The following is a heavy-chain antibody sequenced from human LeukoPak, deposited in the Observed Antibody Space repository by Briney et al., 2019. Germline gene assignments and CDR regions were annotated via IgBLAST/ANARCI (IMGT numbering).Heavy chain of an antibody. CDR3: ARDGPAVAGTGETEEEFDY. CDR2: INTNTGNP. V-gene: IGHV7-4-1*02. Sequence: ASVKVSCKASGYTFTSYAMNWVRQAPGQGLEWMGWINTNTGNPTYAQGFTGRFVFSLDTSVSTAYLQISSLKAEDTAVYYCARDGPAVAGTGETEEEFDYWGQGTLVTVSS. CDR1: GYTFTSYA. J-gene: IGHJ4*02. D-gene: IGHD6-19*01.